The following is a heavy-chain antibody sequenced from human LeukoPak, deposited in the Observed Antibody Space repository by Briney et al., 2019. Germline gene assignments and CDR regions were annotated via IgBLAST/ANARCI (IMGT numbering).Heavy chain of an antibody. CDR2: INHSGST. J-gene: IGHJ4*02. CDR1: GGSVSSGSYY. CDR3: ARGRITGTSPYGY. Sequence: SETLSLTCTVSGGSVSSGSYYWSWIRQPPGKGLEWIGEINHSGSTNYNPSLKSRVTISVDTSKNQFSLKLSSVTAADTAVFYCARGRITGTSPYGYWGQGTLATVSS. D-gene: IGHD1-20*01. V-gene: IGHV4-61*01.